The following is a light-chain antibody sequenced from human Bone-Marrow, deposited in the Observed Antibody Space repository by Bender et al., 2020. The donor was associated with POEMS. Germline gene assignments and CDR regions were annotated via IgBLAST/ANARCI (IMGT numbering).Light chain of an antibody. Sequence: QSVLTQPPSASWTPGQRVTISCSGSSSNIGSNFVYWYQQLPGTAPKPLIYRNDQRPSGVPDRFSGARSGTSASLAITGLQAEDEGDYYCQSYDNSLGGWVFGGGTKLTVL. V-gene: IGLV1-47*01. CDR1: SSNIGSNF. CDR3: QSYDNSLGGWV. CDR2: RND. J-gene: IGLJ3*02.